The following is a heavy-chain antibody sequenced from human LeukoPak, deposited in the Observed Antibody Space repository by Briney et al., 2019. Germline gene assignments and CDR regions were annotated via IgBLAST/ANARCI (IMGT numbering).Heavy chain of an antibody. CDR3: TRVVLGTTRGVDY. V-gene: IGHV4-61*01. CDR2: VSYSGST. Sequence: SETLSLTCTVSGASVNSGSYYWTWIRQPPGKGLEWIGSVSYSGSTNYNPSLKSRGTISVDTSKNQISLKLSSVTAADTAVYYCTRVVLGTTRGVDYWGQGTPVTVSS. CDR1: GASVNSGSYY. D-gene: IGHD7-27*01. J-gene: IGHJ4*02.